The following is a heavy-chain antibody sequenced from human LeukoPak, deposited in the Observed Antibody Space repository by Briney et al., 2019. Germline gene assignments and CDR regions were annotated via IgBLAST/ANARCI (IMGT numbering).Heavy chain of an antibody. Sequence: GGSLRLSCVASGFTFSSYWMSWVRQAPGKGLEWVAVISYDGSNKYYADSVKGRFTISRDNSKNTLYLQMNSLRAEDTAVYYCARDLIECHWVVGYCSSGWFDPWGQGTLVTVSS. CDR3: ARDLIECHWVVGYCSSGWFDP. V-gene: IGHV3-30-3*01. D-gene: IGHD2-2*01. J-gene: IGHJ5*02. CDR2: ISYDGSNK. CDR1: GFTFSSYW.